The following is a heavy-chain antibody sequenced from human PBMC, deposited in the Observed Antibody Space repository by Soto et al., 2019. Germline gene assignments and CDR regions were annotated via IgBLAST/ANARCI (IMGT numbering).Heavy chain of an antibody. CDR1: GGSISSSNW. J-gene: IGHJ4*02. D-gene: IGHD6-19*01. CDR2: IYHSGST. Sequence: QVQLQESGPGLVKPSGTLSLTCAVSGGSISSSNWWSWVRQPPGKGLEWIGEIYHSGSTNYNPSLMGRVSIPVDKSKNQFSLRLSSVTAAGTAVYYCLKGGVAVAGRGGDYWGQGTLVTVSS. V-gene: IGHV4-4*02. CDR3: LKGGVAVAGRGGDY.